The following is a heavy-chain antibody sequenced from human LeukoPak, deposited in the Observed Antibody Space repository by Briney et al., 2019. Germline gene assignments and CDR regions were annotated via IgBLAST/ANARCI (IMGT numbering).Heavy chain of an antibody. D-gene: IGHD3-22*01. CDR1: GFTFSSYS. J-gene: IGHJ4*02. Sequence: PGGSLRLSCAASGFTFSSYSMNWVRQAPGKGLEWVSAISGSGGSTYYADSVKGRFTISRDNSKNTLYLQMNSLRAEDTAVYYCAKVTYYYDSSGPTPFDYWGQGTLVTVSS. V-gene: IGHV3-23*01. CDR2: ISGSGGST. CDR3: AKVTYYYDSSGPTPFDY.